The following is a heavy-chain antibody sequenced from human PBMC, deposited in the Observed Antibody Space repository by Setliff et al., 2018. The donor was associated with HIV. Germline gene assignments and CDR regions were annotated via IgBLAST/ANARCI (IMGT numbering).Heavy chain of an antibody. CDR1: GGTFSTYV. CDR2: MLPILGMG. D-gene: IGHD3-10*01. V-gene: IGHV1-69*10. J-gene: IGHJ4*02. CDR3: VRDPWGSGSFGSIHF. Sequence: ASVKVSCKTSGGTFSTYVITWVRQAPGQGLEWMGGMLPILGMGDFAQKFQGRVTITADASTRTAYMELSSLTSDDTAVYFCVRDPWGSGSFGSIHFWGPGTLVTVSS.